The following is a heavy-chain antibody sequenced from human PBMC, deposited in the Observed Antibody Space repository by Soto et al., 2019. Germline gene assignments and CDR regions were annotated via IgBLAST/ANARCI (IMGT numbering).Heavy chain of an antibody. CDR1: GFTLSDYP. J-gene: IGHJ2*01. Sequence: QVQLVESGGGVVQPGGSLRLSCAAPGFTLSDYPMNWVRQAPGKGLEWVALISYDGSKKYYADSVRGRFTISRDNSKNTLYVQMSRLTTDDTSVYYCAREAPVLSWYFDLWGRGTLVTVSS. V-gene: IGHV3-30-3*01. CDR2: ISYDGSKK. CDR3: AREAPVLSWYFDL.